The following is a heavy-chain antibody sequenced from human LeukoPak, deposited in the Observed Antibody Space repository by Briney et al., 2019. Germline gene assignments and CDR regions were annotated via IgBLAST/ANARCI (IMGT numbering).Heavy chain of an antibody. V-gene: IGHV4-31*03. Sequence: PSQTLSLTCTVSGGSISSGGYYWSWIRQHPGKGLEWIGYIYYSGSTYYNPSLKSRVTISVDTSKNQFSLKLSSVTAADTAVYYCAKDGRLRLGELSEFGYWGQGTLVTVSS. CDR3: AKDGRLRLGELSEFGY. J-gene: IGHJ4*02. CDR1: GGSISSGGYY. D-gene: IGHD3-16*02. CDR2: IYYSGST.